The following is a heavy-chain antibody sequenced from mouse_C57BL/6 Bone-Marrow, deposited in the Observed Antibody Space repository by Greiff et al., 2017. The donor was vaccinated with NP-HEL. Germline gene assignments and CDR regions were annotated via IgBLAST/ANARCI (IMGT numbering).Heavy chain of an antibody. CDR3: AIDGFAY. V-gene: IGHV1-74*01. J-gene: IGHJ3*01. CDR1: GYTFTSYW. Sequence: QVQLQQPGAELVKPGASVKVSCKASGYTFTSYWMHWVKQRPGQGLEWIGRIHPSDSDTNYNQKFKGKATLTVDKSTSTAYMQLSSLTPEDSAVYYCAIDGFAYWGQGTLVTVSA. CDR2: IHPSDSDT.